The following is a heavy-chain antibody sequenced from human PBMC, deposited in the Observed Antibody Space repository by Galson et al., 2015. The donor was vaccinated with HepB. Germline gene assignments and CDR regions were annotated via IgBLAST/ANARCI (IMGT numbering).Heavy chain of an antibody. CDR3: ARDYSELQSNWFDP. J-gene: IGHJ5*02. V-gene: IGHV4-59*01. Sequence: SETLSLTCTVSGGSISSYYWSWIRQPPGKGLEGIGYIYYSGSTNYNPSLKSRVTISVDTSKNQFSLKLSSVTAADTAVYYCARDYSELQSNWFDPWGQGTLVTVSS. CDR1: GGSISSYY. CDR2: IYYSGST. D-gene: IGHD2-21*01.